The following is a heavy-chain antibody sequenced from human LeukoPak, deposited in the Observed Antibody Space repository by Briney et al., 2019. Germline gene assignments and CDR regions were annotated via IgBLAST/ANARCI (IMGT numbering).Heavy chain of an antibody. CDR1: GFTFSSYA. CDR2: ISYDGSNK. J-gene: IGHJ6*02. V-gene: IGHV3-30*04. D-gene: IGHD3-10*01. CDR3: ARERIRGVLYYYYGMDV. Sequence: GGSLRLSCAASGFTFSSYAMHWVRQAPGKGLEWVAVISYDGSNKYYADSVKGRFTISRDNSKNTLYLQMNSLRAEDTAVYYCARERIRGVLYYYYGMDVWAKGPRSPSP.